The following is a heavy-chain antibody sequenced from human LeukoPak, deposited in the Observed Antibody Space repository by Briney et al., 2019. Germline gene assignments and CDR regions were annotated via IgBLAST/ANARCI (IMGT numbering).Heavy chain of an antibody. CDR2: IRSKTDGGTT. CDR1: GFTFSNAW. Sequence: GGSLRLSCAASGFTFSNAWMSWVRQAPGKGLEWVGRIRSKTDGGTTDYAAPVKGRFTISRDDSKNTLYLQMNSLKAEDTAVYYCSTAVAGPYYFDSWGQGTLVTVSS. V-gene: IGHV3-15*01. D-gene: IGHD6-19*01. J-gene: IGHJ4*02. CDR3: STAVAGPYYFDS.